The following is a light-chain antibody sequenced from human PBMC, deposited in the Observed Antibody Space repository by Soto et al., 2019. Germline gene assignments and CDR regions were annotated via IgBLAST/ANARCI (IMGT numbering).Light chain of an antibody. CDR1: SSDVGGYNS. Sequence: QSALTQPASVSGSPGQSITISCTGTSSDVGGYNSVSWYRQDPGKAPKLMIYERSKRPSGVSNRFSGSKSGNTASLTISGLQAEDEADYYCCSYAGSSTYVFGTGTKVTVL. CDR3: CSYAGSSTYV. CDR2: ERS. V-gene: IGLV2-23*01. J-gene: IGLJ1*01.